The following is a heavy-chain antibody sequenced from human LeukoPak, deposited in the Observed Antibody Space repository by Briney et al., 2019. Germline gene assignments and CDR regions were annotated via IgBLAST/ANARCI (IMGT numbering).Heavy chain of an antibody. CDR2: TYYRTKWYN. V-gene: IGHV6-1*01. Sequence: SQTLSLTCAISGDSVSSNSAAWNWIRQSPSRGLKWLGRTYYRTKWYNDYAVSVNSRITINPDTSKNQFSLQLNSVTPEDTAVYYCARSFYDSSGVAFESWGQGTLVTVSS. CDR1: GDSVSSNSAA. D-gene: IGHD3-22*01. CDR3: ARSFYDSSGVAFES. J-gene: IGHJ4*02.